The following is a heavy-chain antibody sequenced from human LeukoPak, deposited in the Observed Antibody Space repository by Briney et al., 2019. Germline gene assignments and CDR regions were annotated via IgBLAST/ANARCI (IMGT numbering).Heavy chain of an antibody. Sequence: GGSLRLSCAASGFTFSSYWMHWVRQAPGKGLVWVSRINSDGSSTSYADSVKGRFTISRDNAKNTLYLQMNSLRAEDTAVYYCARVAVTMVRGRYYYYYGMDVWGQGTTVTVSS. CDR3: ARVAVTMVRGRYYYYYGMDV. CDR1: GFTFSSYW. V-gene: IGHV3-74*01. D-gene: IGHD3-10*01. CDR2: INSDGSST. J-gene: IGHJ6*02.